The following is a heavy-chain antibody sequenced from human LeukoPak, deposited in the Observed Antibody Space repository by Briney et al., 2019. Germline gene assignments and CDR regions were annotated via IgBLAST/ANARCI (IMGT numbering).Heavy chain of an antibody. CDR1: SGSISSSSSF. J-gene: IGHJ4*02. CDR2: TYYTGSP. Sequence: SETLSLTCTVSSGSISSSSSFWGWIRQPPGKGLEWIGTTYYTGSPYYNPSLKSRVTIFVDTSKNQFSLKLSSVTAADTAVYYCAGHRGGSYKESPFEYWGQGTLVTVSS. D-gene: IGHD3-3*01. CDR3: AGHRGGSYKESPFEY. V-gene: IGHV4-39*01.